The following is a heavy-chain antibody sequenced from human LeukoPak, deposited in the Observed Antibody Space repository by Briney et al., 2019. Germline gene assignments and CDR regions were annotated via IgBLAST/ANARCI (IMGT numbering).Heavy chain of an antibody. V-gene: IGHV3-15*01. Sequence: GGSLRLSCAASGFTFSNAWMSWVRQAPGKGLEWVGRIKSKTDGGTTDYAAPVKGRFTISRDDSKDTLYLQMNSLKTEDTAVYYCSTTYYYDSSEGYWGQGTLVTVSS. CDR1: GFTFSNAW. CDR3: STTYYYDSSEGY. J-gene: IGHJ4*02. D-gene: IGHD3-22*01. CDR2: IKSKTDGGTT.